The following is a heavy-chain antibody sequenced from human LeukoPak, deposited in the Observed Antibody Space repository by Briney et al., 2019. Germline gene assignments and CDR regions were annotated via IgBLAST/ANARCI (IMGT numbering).Heavy chain of an antibody. Sequence: PGGSLRLSCAASGFTFSSYAMHWVRQAPGKGLEWVAVISYDGSNKYYADPVKGRFTISRDNSKNTLYLQMNSLRAEDTAVYYCARAGWGYCSSTSCPEDYWGQGTLVTVSS. CDR2: ISYDGSNK. CDR3: ARAGWGYCSSTSCPEDY. V-gene: IGHV3-30-3*01. D-gene: IGHD2-2*01. J-gene: IGHJ4*02. CDR1: GFTFSSYA.